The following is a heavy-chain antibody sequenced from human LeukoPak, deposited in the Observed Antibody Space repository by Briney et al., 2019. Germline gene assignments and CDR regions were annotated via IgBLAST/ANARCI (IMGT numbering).Heavy chain of an antibody. Sequence: SETLSLTCTVSGDSISSDNFWWGWIRQPPGKGLEWLGIIFHKGKTHYSSSLKSRVSVSVDTSKNQFSLRLSAVTAEDTAVYYCARQLGLGVWALDYWGQGTLVTVSS. J-gene: IGHJ4*02. V-gene: IGHV4-39*01. CDR1: GDSISSDNFW. CDR3: ARQLGLGVWALDY. CDR2: IFHKGKT. D-gene: IGHD5/OR15-5a*01.